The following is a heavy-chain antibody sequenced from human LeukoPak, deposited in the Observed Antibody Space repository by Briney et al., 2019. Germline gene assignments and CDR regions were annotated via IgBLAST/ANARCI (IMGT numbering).Heavy chain of an antibody. Sequence: GGSLRLSCAASGFTFSSYAMHWVRQAPGKGLEWVAVISYDGSNKYYADSVKGRFTISRDNSKNTLYLQMNSLRAEATAVYYCARDQGGPLDYWGQGTLVTVSS. D-gene: IGHD3-16*01. CDR1: GFTFSSYA. CDR2: ISYDGSNK. CDR3: ARDQGGPLDY. J-gene: IGHJ4*02. V-gene: IGHV3-30-3*01.